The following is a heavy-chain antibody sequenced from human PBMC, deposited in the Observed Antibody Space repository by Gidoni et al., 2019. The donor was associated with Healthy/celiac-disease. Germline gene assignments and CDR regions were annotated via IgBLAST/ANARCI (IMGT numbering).Heavy chain of an antibody. Sequence: QVQLVQSGAEVKKPGASVKVSCKASGYTFTSYGISWVRQAPGQGLEWMGWISAYNGNTNYAQKLQGRVTMTTDTSTSTAYMELRSLRSDDTAVYYCARDLTSYYYDSSGYRLGWYFDLWGRGTLVTVSS. CDR3: ARDLTSYYYDSSGYRLGWYFDL. D-gene: IGHD3-22*01. V-gene: IGHV1-18*01. CDR2: ISAYNGNT. CDR1: GYTFTSYG. J-gene: IGHJ2*01.